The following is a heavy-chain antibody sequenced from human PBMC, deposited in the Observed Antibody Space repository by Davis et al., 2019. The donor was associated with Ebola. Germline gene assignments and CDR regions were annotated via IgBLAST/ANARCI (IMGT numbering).Heavy chain of an antibody. CDR3: ARTYYYDSSGYLG. Sequence: PSETLSLTCTVSGGSISSSSYYWGWIRQPPGKGLEWIGSIYYSGSTYYNPSLKSRVTISVDTSKNQFSLKLSSVTAADTAVYYCARTYYYDSSGYLGWGQGTLVTVSS. CDR1: GGSISSSSYY. V-gene: IGHV4-39*07. CDR2: IYYSGST. D-gene: IGHD3-22*01. J-gene: IGHJ4*02.